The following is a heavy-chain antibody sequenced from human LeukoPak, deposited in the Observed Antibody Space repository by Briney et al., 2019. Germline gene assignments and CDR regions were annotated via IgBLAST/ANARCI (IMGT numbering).Heavy chain of an antibody. CDR2: IRYDGSNK. Sequence: PGGSLRLSCAASGFTFSSYGMHWVRQAPGKGLEWVAFIRYDGSNKYYADSLKGRFTISRDNSKNTLYLQMNSLRAEDTAVYYCAKDLTATTLDYWGQGTLVTVSS. V-gene: IGHV3-30*02. CDR1: GFTFSSYG. D-gene: IGHD4-17*01. J-gene: IGHJ4*02. CDR3: AKDLTATTLDY.